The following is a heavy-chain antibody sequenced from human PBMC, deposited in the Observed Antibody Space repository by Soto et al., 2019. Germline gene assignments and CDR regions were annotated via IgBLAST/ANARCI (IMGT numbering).Heavy chain of an antibody. D-gene: IGHD2-21*02. J-gene: IGHJ4*02. CDR1: GFTFSSYS. CDR2: ISSSSSTI. V-gene: IGHV3-48*02. CDR3: ARGSRAYCGGDCYSDPDY. Sequence: GGSLRLSCAASGFTFSSYSINWVRQAPGKGLEWVSYISSSSSTIYYADSVKGRFTISRDNAKNSLYLQMNSLRDEDTAVYYWARGSRAYCGGDCYSDPDYWGQGTLVTVSS.